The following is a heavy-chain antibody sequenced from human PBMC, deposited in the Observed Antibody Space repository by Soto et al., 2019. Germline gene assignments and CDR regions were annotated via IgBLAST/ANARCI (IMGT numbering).Heavy chain of an antibody. CDR3: ARHLYSGESSGYYGY. V-gene: IGHV4-39*01. CDR1: DGSISRSNFY. Sequence: QLQLQESGPGLVKPSATLSLTCTVSDGSISRSNFYWGWIRQPPGKGLEWIGSVHYTGSTYYNPSHKSRVTMSVDSSKNHLSLKVSSVTAADTAVYYCARHLYSGESSGYYGYWGQGALVTVSS. J-gene: IGHJ4*02. D-gene: IGHD3-22*01. CDR2: VHYTGST.